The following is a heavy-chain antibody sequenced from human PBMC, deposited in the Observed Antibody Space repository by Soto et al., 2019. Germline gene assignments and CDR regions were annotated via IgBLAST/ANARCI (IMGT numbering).Heavy chain of an antibody. CDR1: GFILSDCA. Sequence: EVQLVESGGGLVQPGGSLRLSCATSGFILSDCAMNWVRQAPGKGLEWVSYISSSSSVIDYADSVKGRFTVSRDNARNSLYLQMNSLRVEDTAVYYCARDLRWGSNWYYYMDVWGKGTTVTVSS. J-gene: IGHJ6*03. CDR3: ARDLRWGSNWYYYMDV. D-gene: IGHD7-27*01. V-gene: IGHV3-48*01. CDR2: ISSSSSVI.